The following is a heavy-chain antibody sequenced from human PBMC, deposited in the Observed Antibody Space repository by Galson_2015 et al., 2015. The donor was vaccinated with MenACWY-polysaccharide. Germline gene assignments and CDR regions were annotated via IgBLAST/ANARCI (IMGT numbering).Heavy chain of an antibody. D-gene: IGHD6-13*01. CDR1: GFTFSSYG. J-gene: IGHJ4*02. CDR3: AKDRLAAADDSDY. Sequence: SLRLSCAASGFTFSSYGMHWVRQAPGKGLEWVAFIRGDASNKYYADSVKGRFTISRDNSKNTLYLQMNSLRAEDTAVYYCAKDRLAAADDSDYWGQGTLVTVSS. CDR2: IRGDASNK. V-gene: IGHV3-30*02.